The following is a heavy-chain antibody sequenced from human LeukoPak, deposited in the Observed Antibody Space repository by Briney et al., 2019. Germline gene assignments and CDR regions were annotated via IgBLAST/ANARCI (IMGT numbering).Heavy chain of an antibody. CDR3: ARDRGYYYDSP. D-gene: IGHD3-22*01. CDR2: IYTSGST. J-gene: IGHJ5*02. V-gene: IGHV4-61*02. CDR1: GDSISSSSSY. Sequence: PSETLSLTCTVSGDSISSSSSYWSWIRQPAGKGLEWIGRIYTSGSTNYNPSLKSRVTMSVDTSKNQFSLKLSSVTAADTAVYYCARDRGYYYDSPWGQGTLVTVSS.